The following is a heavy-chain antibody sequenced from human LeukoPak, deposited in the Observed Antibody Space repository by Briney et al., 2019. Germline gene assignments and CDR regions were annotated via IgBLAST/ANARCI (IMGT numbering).Heavy chain of an antibody. Sequence: SETLSLTCAVNVGPFSGYYWSWVRQPPGKGLEWIGEIDHSGSTNYNPSLKSRVTISVDTAKNQFSLKLSSVTAADTSVYYCARGGYSGYRSRFDYWGQGTLVTVSS. J-gene: IGHJ4*02. CDR1: VGPFSGYY. CDR2: IDHSGST. CDR3: ARGGYSGYRSRFDY. V-gene: IGHV4-34*01. D-gene: IGHD5-12*01.